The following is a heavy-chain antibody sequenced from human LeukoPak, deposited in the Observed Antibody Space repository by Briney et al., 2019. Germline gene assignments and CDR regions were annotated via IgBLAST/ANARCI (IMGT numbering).Heavy chain of an antibody. D-gene: IGHD2-2*01. V-gene: IGHV1-46*01. Sequence: ASVTVSCTASGYTFTSYYMHWVRQAPGQGLEWMGIINPSGGSTSYAQKFQGRVTMTRDTSTSTVYMELSSLRSEDTAVYYCARETSQEYYFDYWGQGTLVTVSS. J-gene: IGHJ4*02. CDR2: INPSGGST. CDR1: GYTFTSYY. CDR3: ARETSQEYYFDY.